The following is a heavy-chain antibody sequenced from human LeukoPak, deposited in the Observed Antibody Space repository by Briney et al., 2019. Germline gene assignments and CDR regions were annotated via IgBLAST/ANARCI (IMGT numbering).Heavy chain of an antibody. J-gene: IGHJ5*02. CDR1: GGSISSSSYY. CDR2: IYYSGST. CDR3: ARGKFNWHTENWFDP. D-gene: IGHD1/OR15-1a*01. V-gene: IGHV4-39*07. Sequence: PSETLSLTCTVSGGSISSSSYYWGWIRQPPGKGLEWIGSIYYSGSTYYNPSLKSRVTISVDTSKNQFSLKLSSVTAADTAVYYCARGKFNWHTENWFDPWGQGTLVTVSS.